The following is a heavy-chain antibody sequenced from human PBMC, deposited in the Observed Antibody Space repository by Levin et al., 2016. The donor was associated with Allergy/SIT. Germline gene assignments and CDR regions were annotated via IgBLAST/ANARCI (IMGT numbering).Heavy chain of an antibody. Sequence: WIRQPPGKGLEWVAVISYDGSNKYYADSVKGRFTISRDNSKNTLYLQMNSLRAEDTAVYYCAKVTRGEYDILTGYYSPHGYGMDVWGQGTTVTVSS. CDR3: AKVTRGEYDILTGYYSPHGYGMDV. D-gene: IGHD3-9*01. CDR2: ISYDGSNK. J-gene: IGHJ6*02. V-gene: IGHV3-30*18.